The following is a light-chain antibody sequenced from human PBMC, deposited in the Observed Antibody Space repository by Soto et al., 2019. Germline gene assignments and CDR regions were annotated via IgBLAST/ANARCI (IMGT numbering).Light chain of an antibody. CDR1: SSDVGSYNR. CDR2: EVS. Sequence: QSVLTQPPSVSGSPGQSVTISCTGTSSDVGSYNRVSWYQQPPGAAPKLMIYEVSNRPSGVPDRFSGSKSGNTASLTISELQAEDEADYYCNSYTGSSTYVFGTGTKLTVL. V-gene: IGLV2-18*02. CDR3: NSYTGSSTYV. J-gene: IGLJ1*01.